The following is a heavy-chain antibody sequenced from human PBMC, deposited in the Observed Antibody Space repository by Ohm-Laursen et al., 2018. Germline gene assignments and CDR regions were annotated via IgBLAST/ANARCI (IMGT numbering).Heavy chain of an antibody. J-gene: IGHJ4*02. D-gene: IGHD5-24*01. CDR3: AKATMATKYYFDY. CDR1: GFSFDDYA. CDR2: ISWNSRYI. V-gene: IGHV3-9*01. Sequence: SLRLSCSASGFSFDDYAMHWARQAPGKGLEWVSGISWNSRYIVYADSAKGRFTISRDNAKNSLYLQMNSLRAEDTALYYCAKATMATKYYFDYWGQGTLVTVSS.